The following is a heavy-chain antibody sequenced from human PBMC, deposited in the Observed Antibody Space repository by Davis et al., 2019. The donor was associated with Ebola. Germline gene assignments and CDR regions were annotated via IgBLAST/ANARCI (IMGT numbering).Heavy chain of an antibody. CDR3: ARGYGTFDY. J-gene: IGHJ4*02. CDR2: ISSSSSTI. V-gene: IGHV3-48*04. CDR1: GFPFNSYA. D-gene: IGHD4-17*01. Sequence: GESLKISCAASGFPFNSYAMSWVRQAPGKGLEWVSYISSSSSTIYYADSVKGRFTISRDNAKNSLYLQMHSLRAEDTALYYCARGYGTFDYWGRGTLVTVSA.